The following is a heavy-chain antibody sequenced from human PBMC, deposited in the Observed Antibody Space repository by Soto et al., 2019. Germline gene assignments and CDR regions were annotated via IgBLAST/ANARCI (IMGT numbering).Heavy chain of an antibody. J-gene: IGHJ5*02. CDR1: GYTFTTLW. Sequence: ESLKISFTGFGYTFTTLWISWVRQMPGKGLEWMGRIDPRDSYVNYSPSFQGHVTISLDKSISTAYLQWGSLKASDTAMYYCARLFCSTTTCDSWFDPWGQGTLVTVSS. CDR3: ARLFCSTTTCDSWFDP. D-gene: IGHD2-2*01. CDR2: IDPRDSYV. V-gene: IGHV5-10-1*01.